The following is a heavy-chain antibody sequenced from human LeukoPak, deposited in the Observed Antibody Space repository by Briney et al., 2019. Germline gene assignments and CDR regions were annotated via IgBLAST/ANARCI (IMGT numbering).Heavy chain of an antibody. CDR1: GYTFTSYG. CDR2: ISAYNGNT. CDR3: AREEYYYDSSGYYPSHFDY. Sequence: GASVKVSCKASGYTFTSYGISWVRQAPGQGLEWMGWISAYNGNTNYAQKLQGRVTMTTDTSTSTAYMELRSLRSDDTAVYYCAREEYYYDSSGYYPSHFDYWGQGTLVIVSS. V-gene: IGHV1-18*01. J-gene: IGHJ4*02. D-gene: IGHD3-22*01.